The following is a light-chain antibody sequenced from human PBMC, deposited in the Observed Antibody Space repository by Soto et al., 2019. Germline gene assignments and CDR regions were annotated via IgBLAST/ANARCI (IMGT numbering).Light chain of an antibody. CDR2: KAS. CDR3: QQYNSSPWT. V-gene: IGKV1-5*03. CDR1: QSISSW. J-gene: IGKJ1*01. Sequence: DIQMTRSPSTLSASVGDRVTITCRASQSISSWLAWYQQKPGKAPKLLIYKASSLESGVPSRFSGSGSGTEFTLTISSLQPDDFATYYCQQYNSSPWTFGQGTKVDIK.